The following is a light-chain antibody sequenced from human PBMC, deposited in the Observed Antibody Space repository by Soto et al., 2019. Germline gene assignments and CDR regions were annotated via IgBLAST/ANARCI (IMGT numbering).Light chain of an antibody. CDR3: QQRSNWPPIT. CDR2: GAS. V-gene: IGKV3-11*01. J-gene: IGKJ5*01. CDR1: QTVSITY. Sequence: VLAQSPGTLSLSPGESATLSCRASQTVSITYLTWYQQKPGQAPRLLIYGASNRAAGIPARFSGSGSGTDFTLTINSLEPEDFAVYYCQQRSNWPPITFGQGTRLEIK.